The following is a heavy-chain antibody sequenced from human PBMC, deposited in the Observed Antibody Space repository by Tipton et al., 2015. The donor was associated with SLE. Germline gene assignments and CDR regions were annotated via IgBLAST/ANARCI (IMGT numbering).Heavy chain of an antibody. Sequence: SLRLSCAASGFSFSSYGMTWVRQAPGKGLEWVSNINDNGGITYHADSVKGRFSISRDNSRNMVYLQMDSLRVEDTALYYCARSAPGGCFDYWGQGTLVTVSS. CDR3: ARSAPGGCFDY. CDR1: GFSFSSYG. J-gene: IGHJ4*02. V-gene: IGHV3-23*01. D-gene: IGHD6-19*01. CDR2: INDNGGIT.